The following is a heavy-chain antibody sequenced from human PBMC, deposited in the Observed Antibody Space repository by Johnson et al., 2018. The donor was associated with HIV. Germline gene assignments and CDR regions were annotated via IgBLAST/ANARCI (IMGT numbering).Heavy chain of an antibody. CDR1: GFSFDDYG. D-gene: IGHD2-2*03. J-gene: IGHJ3*02. CDR2: ISYDGSNK. Sequence: QVQLVESGGGVVRPGGSLRLSCAASGFSFDDYGMSWVRQAPGKGLEWVAVISYDGSNKYYADSVKGRFTISRDNSKNTLYLQMNSLRAEDTAVYYCARATGSWMDAFDIWGQGTMVSVSS. CDR3: ARATGSWMDAFDI. V-gene: IGHV3-30*03.